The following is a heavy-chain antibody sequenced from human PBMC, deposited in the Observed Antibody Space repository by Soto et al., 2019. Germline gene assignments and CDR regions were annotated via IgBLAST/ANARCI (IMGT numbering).Heavy chain of an antibody. J-gene: IGHJ5*01. V-gene: IGHV3-74*01. D-gene: IGHD2-2*01. Sequence: GGSLSLCFTASGFGCSNCWMHWFRQGPGKGLMWVSVMDPDGVITNYAEAVKCRFTISRDHASNTRYLQMSIRTGEDTSVSYSARGRFIGHRCYLYRGFDSWGQGTVVTAYS. CDR2: MDPDGVIT. CDR3: ARGRFIGHRCYLYRGFDS. CDR1: GFGCSNCW.